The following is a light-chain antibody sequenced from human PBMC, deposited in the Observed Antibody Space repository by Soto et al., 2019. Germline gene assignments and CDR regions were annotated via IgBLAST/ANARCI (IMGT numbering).Light chain of an antibody. V-gene: IGKV1-39*01. Sequence: DMEMTQSPSSLSASVGDRVTITCRASQSISNYLNWYQHKPGKVPKLLIYAASSLQSGVPTRFXGSRSGTXXXLPXNTLQPEDFATYYCQQSYGTPLTFGGGTKIEIK. J-gene: IGKJ4*01. CDR2: AAS. CDR1: QSISNY. CDR3: QQSYGTPLT.